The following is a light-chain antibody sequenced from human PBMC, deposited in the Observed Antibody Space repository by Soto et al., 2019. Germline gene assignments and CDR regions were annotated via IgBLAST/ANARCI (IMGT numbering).Light chain of an antibody. J-gene: IGKJ3*01. CDR1: HDIGNS. Sequence: DIQMTQSPPSLSASVGDRVTITCRASHDIGNSLNWYQDKPGQAPKLVIYDAYNLETGVPSTFSGSGYGTHFTFTITSLRPEDIATYYCQKSDHLPLFGPGTKVDIK. V-gene: IGKV1-33*01. CDR2: DAY. CDR3: QKSDHLPL.